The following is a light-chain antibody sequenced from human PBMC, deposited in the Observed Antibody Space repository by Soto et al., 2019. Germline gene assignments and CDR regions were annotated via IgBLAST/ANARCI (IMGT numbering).Light chain of an antibody. CDR2: TNN. V-gene: IGLV1-47*02. CDR1: SSNIGGNY. CDR3: AAWDDSLSGPV. J-gene: IGLJ2*01. Sequence: QSVLTQPPSVSGTPGQRVTIHCSGSSSNIGGNYAYWYQQVPGTAPKLLIYTNNQRPSGAPDRFSGSKSGTSASLAISGLRSEDEADYYCAAWDDSLSGPVFGGGTKLTVL.